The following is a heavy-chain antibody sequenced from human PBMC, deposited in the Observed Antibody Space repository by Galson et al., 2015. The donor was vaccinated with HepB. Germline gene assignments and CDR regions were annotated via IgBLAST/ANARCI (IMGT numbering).Heavy chain of an antibody. V-gene: IGHV1-58*01. CDR3: AAAYPYDYVWGSYRS. Sequence: SVKVSCKASGFTFTSSAVQWVRQARGQRLEWIGWIVVGSGNTNYAQKFQERVTITRDMSTSTAYMELSSLRSEDTAVYYCAAAYPYDYVWGSYRSWGQGTLVTVSS. D-gene: IGHD3-16*02. CDR1: GFTFTSSA. J-gene: IGHJ5*02. CDR2: IVVGSGNT.